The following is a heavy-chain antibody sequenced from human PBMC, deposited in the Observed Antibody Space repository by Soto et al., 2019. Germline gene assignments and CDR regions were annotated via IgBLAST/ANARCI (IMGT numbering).Heavy chain of an antibody. Sequence: QLQLQESGPGLVKPSETLSLTCTVSGGSISSSSYYWGWIRQPPGKGLEWIGSIYYSGSTYYNPSLTRRVTISVDTSKNQFSRKLSSVTAADTAVYYCARQPKDAFDIWGQGTMVTVSS. V-gene: IGHV4-39*01. J-gene: IGHJ3*02. CDR1: GGSISSSSYY. CDR2: IYYSGST. CDR3: ARQPKDAFDI.